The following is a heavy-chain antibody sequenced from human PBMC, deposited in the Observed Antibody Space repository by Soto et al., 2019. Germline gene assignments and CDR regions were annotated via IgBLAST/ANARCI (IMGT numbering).Heavy chain of an antibody. CDR1: GGSISSSSYY. V-gene: IGHV4-39*01. CDR3: ARHVPLWFGETYYMDV. Sequence: PSETLSLTCTVSGGSISSSSYYWGWIRQPPGKGLEWIGSIYYSGSTYYNPSLKSRVTISVDTSKNQFSLKLSSVTAADTAVYYCARHVPLWFGETYYMDVWGKGTTVTVSS. J-gene: IGHJ6*03. CDR2: IYYSGST. D-gene: IGHD3-10*01.